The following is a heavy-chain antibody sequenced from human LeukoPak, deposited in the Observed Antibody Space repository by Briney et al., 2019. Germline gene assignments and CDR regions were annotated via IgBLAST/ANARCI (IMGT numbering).Heavy chain of an antibody. J-gene: IGHJ6*02. CDR1: GGSMTNLY. V-gene: IGHV4-59*01. CDR2: IYDSGST. D-gene: IGHD2/OR15-2a*01. Sequence: SETLSLTCTVSGGSMTNLYWTWIRQPPGKGLEWIGDIYDSGSTRYNTSLESRVTISVDTSKNQFSLKLSSVTAADTAVYYCAKGGSTNFYYGDVWGQGTTVTVSS. CDR3: AKGGSTNFYYGDV.